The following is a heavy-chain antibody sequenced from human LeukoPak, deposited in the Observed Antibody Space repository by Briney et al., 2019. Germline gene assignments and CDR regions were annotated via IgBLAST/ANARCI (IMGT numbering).Heavy chain of an antibody. CDR1: GYTFTGYY. V-gene: IGHV1-46*01. CDR2: INPRGTAT. J-gene: IGHJ5*02. CDR3: ARDTSEGDYAWWFDP. D-gene: IGHD3-16*01. Sequence: ASVKVSCKASGYTFTGYYMHWVRQAPGQGLEWMGLINPRGTATGYAESFQGRLTLTRDLSTSTDYMELSSLRSDDTAVYFCARDTSEGDYAWWFDPWGQGALVTVAS.